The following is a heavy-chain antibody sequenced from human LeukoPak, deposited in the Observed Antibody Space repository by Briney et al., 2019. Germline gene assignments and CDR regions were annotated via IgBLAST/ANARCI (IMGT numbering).Heavy chain of an antibody. CDR3: ARDQGYYTGGSWYSDRGVDAFDI. CDR1: GFTFSNYS. V-gene: IGHV3-21*01. D-gene: IGHD2-15*01. CDR2: SSSSSYSYI. J-gene: IGHJ3*02. Sequence: GGSLRLSCAASGFTFSNYSMNWVRQAPGKGLEWVSSSSSSSYSYIYDADSVKGRFTISRDNAKNSLYLQMNSLRAEDTAVYYCARDQGYYTGGSWYSDRGVDAFDIWGQGTMVTVSS.